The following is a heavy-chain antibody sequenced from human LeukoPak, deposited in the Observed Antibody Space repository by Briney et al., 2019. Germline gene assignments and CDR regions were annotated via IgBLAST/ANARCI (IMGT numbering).Heavy chain of an antibody. V-gene: IGHV1-2*02. Sequence: ASVKVSCKASGYTFTGYYMHWVRQAPGQGLEWMGWINPNSGGTNYAQKFQGRVTMTRDTSISTAYMELSRLRSDDTAVYYCARETSYGGNYHYWGQGTLVTVSS. CDR1: GYTFTGYY. CDR3: ARETSYGGNYHY. D-gene: IGHD4-23*01. CDR2: INPNSGGT. J-gene: IGHJ4*02.